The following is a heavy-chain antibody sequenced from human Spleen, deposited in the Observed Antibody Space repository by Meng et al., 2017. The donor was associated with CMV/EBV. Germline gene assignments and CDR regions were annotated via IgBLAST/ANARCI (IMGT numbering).Heavy chain of an antibody. Sequence: ASVKVSCKASGYTFTGYYMHWVRQAPGQGLEWMGWINPNTGGTSYAQRFQGRAALSRDTSISAVSMELSRLRSDDTGVYYCARSLYFYAMDVWGQGTTVTVSS. CDR1: GYTFTGYY. CDR2: INPNTGGT. J-gene: IGHJ6*01. V-gene: IGHV1-2*02. CDR3: ARSLYFYAMDV.